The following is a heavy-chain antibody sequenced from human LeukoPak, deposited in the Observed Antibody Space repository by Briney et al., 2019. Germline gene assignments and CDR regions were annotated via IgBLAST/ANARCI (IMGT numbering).Heavy chain of an antibody. CDR2: IYYSGST. J-gene: IGHJ4*02. V-gene: IGHV4-39*01. Sequence: SETLSLTCTVSGGSISGSSYYWGWIRQPPGKGLEWIGSIYYSGSTYYNPSLKSRVTISVDTSKNQFSLKLNSVTATDTAVYYCARGKVRGKFDYWGQGTLVTVSS. CDR3: ARGKVRGKFDY. D-gene: IGHD3-10*01. CDR1: GGSISGSSYY.